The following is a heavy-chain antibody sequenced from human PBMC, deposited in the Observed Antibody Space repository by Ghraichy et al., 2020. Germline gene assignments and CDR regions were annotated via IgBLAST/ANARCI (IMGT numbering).Heavy chain of an antibody. Sequence: SETLSLTCTVSGGSISSYYWSWIRQPPGKGLEWIGYIYYSGSTNYNPSLKSRVTISVDTSKNQFSLKLSSVTAADTAVYYCARGEYQLWFSPWASHYFDYWGQGTLVTVSS. CDR2: IYYSGST. CDR3: ARGEYQLWFSPWASHYFDY. J-gene: IGHJ4*02. D-gene: IGHD5-18*01. V-gene: IGHV4-59*01. CDR1: GGSISSYY.